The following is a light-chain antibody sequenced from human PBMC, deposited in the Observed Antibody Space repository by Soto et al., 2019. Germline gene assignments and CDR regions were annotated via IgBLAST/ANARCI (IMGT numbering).Light chain of an antibody. Sequence: QSALTQPASVSASPGHSINISCTGTSSDVGGYNYVSWYQQHPGKASKLMIYDVSNRPSGVSNRFSGSKSANTGSLTISGLQSEDEADYYCNSYTSSSTRVFGTGTKVTVL. CDR3: NSYTSSSTRV. CDR2: DVS. V-gene: IGLV2-14*01. J-gene: IGLJ1*01. CDR1: SSDVGGYNY.